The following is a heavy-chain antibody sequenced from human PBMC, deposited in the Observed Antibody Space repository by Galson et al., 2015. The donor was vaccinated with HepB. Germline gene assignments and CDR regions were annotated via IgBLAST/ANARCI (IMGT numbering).Heavy chain of an antibody. Sequence: SLRLSCAASGFAFSSYGMHWVRQAPGKGLEWVAVISYDGNNKYYADSVKGRFTISRDNSKNTLFLQLNSLRAEDTAVYYCAKVQLLYYYYGMDVWGQGTTVTVSS. D-gene: IGHD4-23*01. CDR1: GFAFSSYG. J-gene: IGHJ6*02. CDR2: ISYDGNNK. V-gene: IGHV3-30*18. CDR3: AKVQLLYYYYGMDV.